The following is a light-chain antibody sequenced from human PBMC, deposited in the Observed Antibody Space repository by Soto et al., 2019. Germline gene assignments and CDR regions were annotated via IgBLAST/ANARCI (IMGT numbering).Light chain of an antibody. V-gene: IGLV4-69*01. CDR3: QTWGTGIRV. CDR2: VNSDGSH. J-gene: IGLJ3*02. Sequence: QPVLTQSPSASASLGASVKLTCTLSSGHSSYAIAWHQQQPEEGPRYLMKVNSDGSHTKGDGIPDRFSGSSSGAERYLIISRLQSEDEADYSCQTWGTGIRVFGGGTKITVL. CDR1: SGHSSYA.